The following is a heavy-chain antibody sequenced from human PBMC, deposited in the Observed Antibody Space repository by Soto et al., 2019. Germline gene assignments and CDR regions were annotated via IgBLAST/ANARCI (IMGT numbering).Heavy chain of an antibody. CDR1: GYIFIYSY. V-gene: IGHV1-46*01. J-gene: IGHJ3*01. Sequence: ASVKVSCNASGYIFIYSYMHWVRQAPGQGPEWMGIINPSGGHTTYAQKFQGRVTVTSDASTSTVYMVLTSLRSDDTALYYCAREGTGTRAFDVWGQGTMVTVSS. CDR2: INPSGGHT. CDR3: AREGTGTRAFDV. D-gene: IGHD1-7*01.